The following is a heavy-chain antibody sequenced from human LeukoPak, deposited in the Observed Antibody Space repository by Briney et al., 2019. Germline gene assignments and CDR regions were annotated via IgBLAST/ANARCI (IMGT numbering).Heavy chain of an antibody. CDR2: INHSGST. J-gene: IGHJ4*02. Sequence: SETLSLTCAVYGGSFSGYYWSWIRQPPGKGLEWIGEINHSGSTNYNPSLKSRVTISVDTSKNQFSLKLSSVTAADTAVYYCARGKPHCSGGSCYSRPPRRGYFEYWGRGTLVTVSS. CDR1: GGSFSGYY. V-gene: IGHV4-34*01. D-gene: IGHD2-15*01. CDR3: ARGKPHCSGGSCYSRPPRRGYFEY.